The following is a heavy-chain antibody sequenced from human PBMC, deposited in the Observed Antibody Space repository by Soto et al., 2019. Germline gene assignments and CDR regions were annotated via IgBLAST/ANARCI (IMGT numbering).Heavy chain of an antibody. Sequence: GGSLRLSCAASGFTFSSYAMSWVRQAPGKGLEWVSAISGSGGSTYYADSVKGRFTISRDNSKNTLYLQMNSLIAEATAEYYCAKSGQSIAARPPDYWGQGTLVTVSS. CDR1: GFTFSSYA. CDR2: ISGSGGST. D-gene: IGHD6-6*01. J-gene: IGHJ4*02. V-gene: IGHV3-23*01. CDR3: AKSGQSIAARPPDY.